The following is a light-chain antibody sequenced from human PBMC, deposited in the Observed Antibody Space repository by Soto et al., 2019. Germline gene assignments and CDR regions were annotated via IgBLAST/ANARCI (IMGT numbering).Light chain of an antibody. V-gene: IGLV1-40*01. Sequence: QSVLTQPPSVSGAPGQRVSISCTGSNSNIGAGYDVHWYQQLPGTAPKLLIYGNINRPSGVPDRFSGSKSGASAFLVITGLQAEDEADYYCQSYDSSLSGSKAFGGGTKLTVL. CDR3: QSYDSSLSGSKA. CDR2: GNI. CDR1: NSNIGAGYD. J-gene: IGLJ3*02.